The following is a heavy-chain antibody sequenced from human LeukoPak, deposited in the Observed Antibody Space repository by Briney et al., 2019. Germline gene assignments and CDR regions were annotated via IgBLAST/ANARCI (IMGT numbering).Heavy chain of an antibody. Sequence: ASVKVSYKASGYTFTGYYMHWVRQAPGQGREWMGRIKPKSGGTNYAQKFQGRVTMTRDTSISTAYMELSRLRSDDTAVYYCARPGSAAMGADYYYYYYMDVWGKGTTVTVSS. J-gene: IGHJ6*03. V-gene: IGHV1-2*06. D-gene: IGHD5-18*01. CDR1: GYTFTGYY. CDR3: ARPGSAAMGADYYYYYYMDV. CDR2: IKPKSGGT.